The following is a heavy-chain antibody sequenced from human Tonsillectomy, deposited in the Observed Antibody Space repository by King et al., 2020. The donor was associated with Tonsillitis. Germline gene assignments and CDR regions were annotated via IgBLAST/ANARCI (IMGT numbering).Heavy chain of an antibody. J-gene: IGHJ6*03. CDR3: SLLQDYYLHV. V-gene: IGHV1-69*01. Sequence: QLVQSGAEGKKPGSSVEVSCKASGDTFSNYVINWVRQAPGQGLEWMGHISPIYATAVYAQRFQGRVAITADESTATAYLELHDLTSEDTAVYYCSLLQDYYLHVWGKGTTVTVSS. CDR1: GDTFSNYV. CDR2: ISPIYATA. D-gene: IGHD4-11*01.